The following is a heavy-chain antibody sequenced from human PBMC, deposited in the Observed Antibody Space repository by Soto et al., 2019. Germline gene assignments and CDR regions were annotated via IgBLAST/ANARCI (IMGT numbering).Heavy chain of an antibody. CDR1: GFTFSSYA. CDR2: ISYDGSNK. V-gene: IGHV3-30-3*01. CDR3: ARPLWRDDYNWGYFDL. J-gene: IGHJ2*01. Sequence: GGSLRLSCAASGFTFSSYAMHWVRQAPGNGLEWVAVISYDGSNKYYTDSVKGRFTISRDNSKNTLYLQMNSLRAEDTAVYYCARPLWRDDYNWGYFDLWGRGTLVTVSS. D-gene: IGHD4-4*01.